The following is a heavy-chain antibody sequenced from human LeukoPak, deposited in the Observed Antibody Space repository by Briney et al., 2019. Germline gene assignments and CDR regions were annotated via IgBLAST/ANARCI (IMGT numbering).Heavy chain of an antibody. CDR2: IYWNDDK. CDR3: AHRHSGWCPDAFDI. D-gene: IGHD6-19*01. J-gene: IGHJ3*02. V-gene: IGHV2-5*01. CDR1: GFSLSTSGVG. Sequence: SGPTLVKPTQTLTLTCTFSGFSLSTSGVGVGWIRQPPGKALEWLALIYWNDDKRYSPSLKSRLTITKDTSKNQVVLTMTNMDPVDTATYYCAHRHSGWCPDAFDIWGQGTMVTVSS.